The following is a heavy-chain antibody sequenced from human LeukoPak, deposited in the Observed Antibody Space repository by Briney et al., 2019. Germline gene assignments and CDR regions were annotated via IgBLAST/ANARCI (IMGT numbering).Heavy chain of an antibody. CDR3: ARVWSVGYCSSTSCYGSYNWFDP. CDR2: IYTSGST. CDR1: GGSISSYY. V-gene: IGHV4-4*07. J-gene: IGHJ5*02. Sequence: NSSETLSLTCTVSGGSISSYYWSWIRQPAGKGLEWIGRIYTSGSTNYNPSLKSRVTMSVDTSKNQFSLKLSSVTAADTAVYYCARVWSVGYCSSTSCYGSYNWFDPWGQGTLVTVSS. D-gene: IGHD2-2*01.